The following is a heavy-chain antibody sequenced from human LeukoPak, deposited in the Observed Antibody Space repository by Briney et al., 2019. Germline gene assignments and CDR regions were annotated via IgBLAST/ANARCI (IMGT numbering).Heavy chain of an antibody. CDR1: GFTFSSYW. CDR2: IKQDGSEK. J-gene: IGHJ6*02. Sequence: PGGSLRLSCAASGFTFSSYWMSWVRQAPGKGLEWVANIKQDGSEKYYVDSVKGRFTISRDNAKNSLYLQMSSLRAEDTAVYYCARDTAWELPFDYYYGMDVWGQGTTVTVSS. CDR3: ARDTAWELPFDYYYGMDV. V-gene: IGHV3-7*01. D-gene: IGHD1-26*01.